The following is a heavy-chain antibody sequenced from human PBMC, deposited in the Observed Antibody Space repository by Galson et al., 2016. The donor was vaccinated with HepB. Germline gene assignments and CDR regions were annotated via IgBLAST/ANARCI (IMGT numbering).Heavy chain of an antibody. CDR1: GGSISSGGFY. CDR3: AREVDYYGSGSDNTGGNYFDS. J-gene: IGHJ4*02. Sequence: TLSLTCSVSGGSISSGGFYWSWIRQLPGKGLEWIGNIYYNGNTYYNPSLKSRVTISVDTSKNQFSLKLSSLTAADTAVYFCAREVDYYGSGSDNTGGNYFDSWGQGALVTVSS. D-gene: IGHD3-10*01. CDR2: IYYNGNT. V-gene: IGHV4-31*03.